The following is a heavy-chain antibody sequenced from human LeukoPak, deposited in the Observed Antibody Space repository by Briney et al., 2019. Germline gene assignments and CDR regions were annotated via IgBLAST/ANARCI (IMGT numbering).Heavy chain of an antibody. CDR2: IDARSGIT. Sequence: GGSLRLSCATSGFTFTIFGINWVRQAPGKGPEWVSYIDARSGITYYADSVQGRFTISRDNAKESVFLQMNGLRVDDTAVYYCARTYDFGRGPPGDAFDNWGQGTSVIVSS. CDR3: ARTYDFGRGPPGDAFDN. J-gene: IGHJ3*02. D-gene: IGHD3-3*01. CDR1: GFTFTIFG. V-gene: IGHV3-48*01.